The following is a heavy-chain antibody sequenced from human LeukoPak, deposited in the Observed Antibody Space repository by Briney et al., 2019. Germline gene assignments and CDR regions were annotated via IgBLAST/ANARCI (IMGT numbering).Heavy chain of an antibody. Sequence: PGRSLRLSCAASGFTFRSYGMHWVRQAPGKGLGWVAVISYDGSNKYYADSVKGRFTISRDNSKNTLYLQMNSLRAEDTAVYYCAKDYCGGDCYPDYWGQGTLVTVSS. D-gene: IGHD2-21*02. CDR2: ISYDGSNK. V-gene: IGHV3-30*18. CDR1: GFTFRSYG. J-gene: IGHJ4*02. CDR3: AKDYCGGDCYPDY.